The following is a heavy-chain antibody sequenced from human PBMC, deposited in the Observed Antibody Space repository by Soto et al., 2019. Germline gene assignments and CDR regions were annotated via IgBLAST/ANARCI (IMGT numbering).Heavy chain of an antibody. D-gene: IGHD3-10*01. CDR3: ARGYSGSGSYYLYFDY. J-gene: IGHJ4*02. V-gene: IGHV4-61*01. Sequence: SETLSLTCTVSGGSVSSGSYYWSWIRRPPGKGLEWIGYIYHSGSTNYNPSLKSRVTISVDRSKNQFSLNLRSVNAADTAVYYCARGYSGSGSYYLYFDYWGQGTQVTVSS. CDR2: IYHSGST. CDR1: GGSVSSGSYY.